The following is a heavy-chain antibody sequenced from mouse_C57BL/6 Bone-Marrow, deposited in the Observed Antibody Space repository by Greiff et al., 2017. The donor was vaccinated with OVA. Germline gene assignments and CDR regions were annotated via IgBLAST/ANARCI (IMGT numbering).Heavy chain of an antibody. J-gene: IGHJ1*03. D-gene: IGHD2-14*01. V-gene: IGHV1-59*01. Sequence: QVQLQQPGAELVRPGTSVKLSCKASGYTFTSYWMHWVKQRPGQGLEWIGVIDPSDSYTNYNQKFKGKATLTVDTSSSTAYMLLSSLTSEDSAVYFCARGIGYYWYFDVWGTGTTVTVSS. CDR1: GYTFTSYW. CDR2: IDPSDSYT. CDR3: ARGIGYYWYFDV.